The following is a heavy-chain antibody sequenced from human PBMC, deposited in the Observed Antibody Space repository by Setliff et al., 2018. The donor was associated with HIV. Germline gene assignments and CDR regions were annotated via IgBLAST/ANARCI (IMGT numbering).Heavy chain of an antibody. J-gene: IGHJ6*03. D-gene: IGHD2-2*01. V-gene: IGHV4-59*08. CDR1: GGSINTY. CDR3: TRHAGREYQLPHTYYYYMDV. Sequence: SETLSLTCTVSGGSINTYWSWIRQPPGKGLEWIGYINYSGRTNYNPSLKSRATISLDTSKNQFSLKLTSVTAADTAVYYCTRHAGREYQLPHTYYYYMDVLGKGAKVTVSS. CDR2: INYSGRT.